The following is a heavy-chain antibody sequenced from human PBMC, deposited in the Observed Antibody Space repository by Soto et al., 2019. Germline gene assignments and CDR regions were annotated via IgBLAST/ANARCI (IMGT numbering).Heavy chain of an antibody. CDR3: VRDREPDGIWTFDS. D-gene: IGHD3-9*01. V-gene: IGHV3-53*01. CDR2: SFSSGGT. J-gene: IGHJ4*02. Sequence: GGSLRLSCASFGFTLDKYTMGWVRQAPGKGLEWVAESFSSGGTQYADSVKGRFTISRDNSRNMVFLQMNGLRVEDTALYYCVRDREPDGIWTFDSRAQGALVTGSS. CDR1: GFTLDKYT.